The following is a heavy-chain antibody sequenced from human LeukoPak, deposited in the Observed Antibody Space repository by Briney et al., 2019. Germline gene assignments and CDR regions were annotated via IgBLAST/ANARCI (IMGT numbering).Heavy chain of an antibody. CDR3: ARDYYYDSSSEDAFDI. Sequence: SETLSLTCTVSGGSIGSLYWSWIRQPPGKGLEGIGYISYRGRTNYNPSLKSRVTISVDTSKNQFSLRVSSVTAADTAVYYCARDYYYDSSSEDAFDIWGQGTMVTVSP. CDR1: GGSIGSLY. CDR2: ISYRGRT. D-gene: IGHD3-22*01. J-gene: IGHJ3*02. V-gene: IGHV4-59*11.